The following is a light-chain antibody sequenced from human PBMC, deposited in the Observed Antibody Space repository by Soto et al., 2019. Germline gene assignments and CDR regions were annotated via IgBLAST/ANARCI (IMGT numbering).Light chain of an antibody. V-gene: IGKV1-33*01. J-gene: IGKJ2*01. CDR3: QQYANFPPYT. Sequence: EIQMTQSPSSLSASVGDRVTITCQASQDISNYLNWYQQKPGKAPKLLIYDASDLEAGDPSRFSGSGSGTDFTFTISSLQPEDVATYYCQQYANFPPYTFGQGTKVEI. CDR1: QDISNY. CDR2: DAS.